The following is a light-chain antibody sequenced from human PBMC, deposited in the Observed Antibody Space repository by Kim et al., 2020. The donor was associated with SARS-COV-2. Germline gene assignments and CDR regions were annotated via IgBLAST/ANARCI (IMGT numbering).Light chain of an antibody. Sequence: PASFSCRSSQSLLHSNGYNYLEWYLHKPGHSPQLLIYLGSNRASGVPDRFSGSGSGTDFTLKISRVEAEDVGVYYCMQALQTPYSFGQGTKLEIK. CDR1: QSLLHSNGYNY. V-gene: IGKV2-28*01. CDR3: MQALQTPYS. J-gene: IGKJ2*03. CDR2: LGS.